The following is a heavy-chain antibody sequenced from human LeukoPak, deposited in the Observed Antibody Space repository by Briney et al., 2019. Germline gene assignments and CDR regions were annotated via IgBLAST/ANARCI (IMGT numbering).Heavy chain of an antibody. Sequence: GGSLRLSCAASGFTFRNYWMSWVRQAPGKGLDWVANIEEDGSEKYYVDSVKGRFTISRDNAKNSLYLQMNSLRAEDTAVYYCARARYGYYFDYWGQGTLVPVSS. CDR2: IEEDGSEK. CDR1: GFTFRNYW. V-gene: IGHV3-7*05. D-gene: IGHD3-9*01. J-gene: IGHJ4*02. CDR3: ARARYGYYFDY.